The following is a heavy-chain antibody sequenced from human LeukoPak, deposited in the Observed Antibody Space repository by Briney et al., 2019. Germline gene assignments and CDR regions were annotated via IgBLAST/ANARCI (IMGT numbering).Heavy chain of an antibody. CDR3: ARARRPVYYFDY. J-gene: IGHJ4*02. CDR2: IYYSGST. V-gene: IGHV4-59*11. Sequence: SETLSLTCTVSGGSISSHYWSWIRQPPGKGLEWIGYIYYSGSTNYNPSLKSRVTISVDTSKNQFSLKLSSVTAADTAVYYRARARRPVYYFDYWGQGTLVTVSS. CDR1: GGSISSHY.